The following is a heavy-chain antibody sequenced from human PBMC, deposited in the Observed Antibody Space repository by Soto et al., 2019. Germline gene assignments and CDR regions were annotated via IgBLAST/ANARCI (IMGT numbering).Heavy chain of an antibody. CDR3: ARDPGPYGDYSY. CDR1: GSTSTGFY. V-gene: IGHV1-2*02. D-gene: IGHD4-17*01. Sequence: VSVKGSCNASGSTSTGFYVHWVRQAPGQGLEWMGWINPNNGGTNYVQKFQDRVTMTRDTSITTAYMELSGLRSDDTAVYYCARDPGPYGDYSYWGQGTLVTVS. J-gene: IGHJ4*02. CDR2: INPNNGGT.